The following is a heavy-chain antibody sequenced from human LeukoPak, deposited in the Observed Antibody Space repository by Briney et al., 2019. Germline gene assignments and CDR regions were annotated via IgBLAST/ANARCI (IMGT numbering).Heavy chain of an antibody. CDR1: GGSISSSNW. D-gene: IGHD2-2*01. J-gene: IGHJ5*02. Sequence: PSETLSLTCAVSGGSISSSNWWSWVRQPPGKGLEWIGEIYHSGSTNYNPSLKSRVTISVDKSKNQFSLKLSSVTAADTAVYYCARVGVPAAMRTWFDPWGQGTLVTVSS. V-gene: IGHV4-4*02. CDR3: ARVGVPAAMRTWFDP. CDR2: IYHSGST.